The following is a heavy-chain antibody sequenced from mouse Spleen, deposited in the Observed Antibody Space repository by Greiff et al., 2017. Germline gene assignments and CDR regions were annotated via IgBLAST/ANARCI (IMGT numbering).Heavy chain of an antibody. CDR1: GYTFTNSW. CDR3: AKIYYGYDGFDY. Sequence: QVQLQQPGTELVKPGASVKLSCKASGYTFTNSWMHWVKQRPGQGLEWIGNINPTNGGTNYNEKFKSKATLTVDKSSSTVYMQLSSLTSEDSAVYYCAKIYYGYDGFDYWGQGTTLTVSS. V-gene: IGHV1-53*01. J-gene: IGHJ2*01. CDR2: INPTNGGT. D-gene: IGHD2-2*01.